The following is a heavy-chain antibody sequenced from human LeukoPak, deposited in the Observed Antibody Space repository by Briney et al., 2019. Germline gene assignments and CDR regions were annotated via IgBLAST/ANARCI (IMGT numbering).Heavy chain of an antibody. CDR2: IYPGDSHT. Sequence: PGESLKISRKGSGYSFTSYWIGWVRQMPGKGLEWMGIIYPGDSHTGYSPSFQGQVTISVDKSISTAYLQWSSLKASDTAMYYCGIGPYYSTSSYNAFDHWGQGTLVTVSS. CDR3: GIGPYYSTSSYNAFDH. J-gene: IGHJ4*02. V-gene: IGHV5-51*01. D-gene: IGHD3-10*01. CDR1: GYSFTSYW.